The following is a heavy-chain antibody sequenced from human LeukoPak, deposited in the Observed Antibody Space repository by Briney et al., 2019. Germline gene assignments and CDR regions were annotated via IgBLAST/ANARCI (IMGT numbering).Heavy chain of an antibody. CDR3: ARATGYYPPHSSTGGKYYYYGMDV. J-gene: IGHJ6*02. Sequence: GRSLRLSCAASGCTFSSYGMHWVRQAPGKGLEWVAVIWYDGSNKYYADSVKGRFTISRNNSKTTLYLQMNSLRAEDTAVYYCARATGYYPPHSSTGGKYYYYGMDVWGQGTTVTVSS. CDR2: IWYDGSNK. V-gene: IGHV3-33*01. CDR1: GCTFSSYG. D-gene: IGHD3-9*01.